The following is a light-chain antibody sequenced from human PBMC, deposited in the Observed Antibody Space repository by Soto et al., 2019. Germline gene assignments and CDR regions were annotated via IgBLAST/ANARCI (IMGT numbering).Light chain of an antibody. CDR1: SSDVGGYDY. CDR3: SSYIGSNNFYV. Sequence: QSALTQPPSASGSPGQSVTISCTGTSSDVGGYDYVSWYQQYPGKAPKLMIYGVSKRPSGVPDRFSGSKSGNTASLTVSGLQAEDEADYYSSSYIGSNNFYVFGTGTKVTVL. CDR2: GVS. J-gene: IGLJ1*01. V-gene: IGLV2-8*01.